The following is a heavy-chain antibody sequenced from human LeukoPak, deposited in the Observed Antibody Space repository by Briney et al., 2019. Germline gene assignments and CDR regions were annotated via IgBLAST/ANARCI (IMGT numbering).Heavy chain of an antibody. CDR3: GKEVERHFDLKY. Sequence: GGSLRLSCAASGFTSGIYAVSWVRQAPGKGLEWVSAFSGGGDSYYADSVKGRFTISRDDSKKILYLQMNSLRAEDTAVYYCGKEVERHFDLKYWGQGTLVTVSS. CDR2: FSGGGDS. J-gene: IGHJ4*02. CDR1: GFTSGIYA. V-gene: IGHV3-23*01.